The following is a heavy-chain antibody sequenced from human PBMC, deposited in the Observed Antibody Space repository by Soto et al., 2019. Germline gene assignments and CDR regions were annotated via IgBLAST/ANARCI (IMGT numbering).Heavy chain of an antibody. Sequence: QVQLVQSGAEVKKPGASVKVSCKASGYTFTSYDINWVRQATGQGLEWMGWMNPNSGNTGYAQKFQGRVTMTRNTSISTAYMELNSLRSEYTAVYYCARGFNYYASGDDAFDIWGQGTMVTVSS. CDR3: ARGFNYYASGDDAFDI. CDR2: MNPNSGNT. D-gene: IGHD3-10*01. CDR1: GYTFTSYD. J-gene: IGHJ3*02. V-gene: IGHV1-8*01.